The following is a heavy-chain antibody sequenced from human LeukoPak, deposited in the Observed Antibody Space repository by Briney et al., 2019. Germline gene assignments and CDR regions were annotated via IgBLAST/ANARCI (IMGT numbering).Heavy chain of an antibody. CDR1: GYTFTSYG. CDR2: ISAYDGNT. V-gene: IGHV1-18*01. CDR3: ARARGVRLETSHNY. J-gene: IGHJ4*02. D-gene: IGHD3-3*01. Sequence: ASVKVSCKASGYTFTSYGISWVRQAPGQGLEWMGWISAYDGNTNYAQKLQGRVTMTTDTSTSTAYMELRSLRSDDTAVYYCARARGVRLETSHNYWGQGTLVTVSS.